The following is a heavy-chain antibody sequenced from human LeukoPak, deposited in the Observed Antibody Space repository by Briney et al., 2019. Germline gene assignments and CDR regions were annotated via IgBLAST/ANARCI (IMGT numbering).Heavy chain of an antibody. J-gene: IGHJ5*02. CDR3: ARDGSGTWSDP. D-gene: IGHD3-10*01. Sequence: ASVKVSCKASGYSFTNYGITWVRQAPGLGLECMGWINAFNGDRDHAQKFQGRVTMTTDTSTSTAYMELRSLRSDDTAVYYCARDGSGTWSDPWGQGTLVTVSS. CDR2: INAFNGDR. V-gene: IGHV1-18*01. CDR1: GYSFTNYG.